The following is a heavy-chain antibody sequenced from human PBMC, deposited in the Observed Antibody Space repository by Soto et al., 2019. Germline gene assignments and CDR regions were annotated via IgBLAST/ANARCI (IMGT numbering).Heavy chain of an antibody. CDR2: ISSLTTYI. J-gene: IGHJ6*03. V-gene: IGHV3-21*01. Sequence: EVQLVESGGGLVKPGGSLRLSCAASGFTFNTYNMNWVRQAPGKGLEWVSSISSLTTYIYYADSVKGRFTISRDNAKNSLYLQMNSLRAEDTAVYYCAREGDQTSINICMDVWGTGTTVTVSS. CDR3: AREGDQTSINICMDV. D-gene: IGHD2-21*02. CDR1: GFTFNTYN.